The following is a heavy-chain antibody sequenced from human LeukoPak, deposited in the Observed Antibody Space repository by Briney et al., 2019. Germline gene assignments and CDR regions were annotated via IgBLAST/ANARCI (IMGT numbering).Heavy chain of an antibody. CDR2: IYYSGSA. CDR3: AAPERWYYYDSSGYFDY. V-gene: IGHV4-39*01. D-gene: IGHD3-22*01. CDR1: GGSISSSSYY. J-gene: IGHJ4*02. Sequence: PSETLSLTCTVSGGSISSSSYYWGWIRQPPGKGLEWIGSIYYSGSAYYNPSLTSRVTISVDTSKNQFSLKLSSVTAADTAVYYCAAPERWYYYDSSGYFDYWGQGTLVTVSS.